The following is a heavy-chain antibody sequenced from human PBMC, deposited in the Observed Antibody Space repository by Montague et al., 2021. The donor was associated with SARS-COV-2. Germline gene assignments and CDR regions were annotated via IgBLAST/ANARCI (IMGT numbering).Heavy chain of an antibody. J-gene: IGHJ4*02. CDR3: APARGSGYCPL. CDR1: GGSFIPYA. V-gene: IGHV4-34*01. CDR2: NNFKGIT. D-gene: IGHD5-12*01. Sequence: SETLSLTCGVSGGSFIPYAWTWMRQPPGKGLEWIGENNFKGITNYTPSLRSRATISGDTSKRQSSLILKNVTAADTAVYYCAPARGSGYCPLWGQGSLVIVSS.